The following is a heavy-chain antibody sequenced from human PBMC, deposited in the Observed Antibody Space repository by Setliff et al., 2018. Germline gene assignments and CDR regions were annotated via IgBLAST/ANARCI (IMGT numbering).Heavy chain of an antibody. CDR3: ARINFYDSTAYYYAPHY. CDR1: GDTFSTYA. J-gene: IGHJ4*02. V-gene: IGHV1-69*06. D-gene: IGHD3-22*01. Sequence: VKVSCKASGDTFSTYALSWVRQAPGQGLEWMGGIIPLLETAKYAQKFQGRVTITADKSTSTGYMELSSLRSEDTAMYYCARINFYDSTAYYYAPHYWGQGTLVTVSS. CDR2: IIPLLETA.